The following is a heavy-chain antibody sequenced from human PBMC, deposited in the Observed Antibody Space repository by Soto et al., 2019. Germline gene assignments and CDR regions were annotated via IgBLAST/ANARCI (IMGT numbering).Heavy chain of an antibody. J-gene: IGHJ6*02. CDR2: IDPSDSYT. CDR3: ARWDIVLMGGMDV. Sequence: LGESLKISCNGSGYSFTSYWISWVRQMPGKGLEWMGRIDPSDSYTNYSPSFQGHVTISADKSISTAYLQWSSLKASDTAMYYCARWDIVLMGGMDVWGQGTMVTVYS. D-gene: IGHD2-8*01. V-gene: IGHV5-10-1*01. CDR1: GYSFTSYW.